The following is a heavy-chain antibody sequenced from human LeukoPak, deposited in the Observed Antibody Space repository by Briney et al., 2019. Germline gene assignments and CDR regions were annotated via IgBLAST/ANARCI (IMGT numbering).Heavy chain of an antibody. CDR3: ARGHYDILTGYSRSPGFDY. Sequence: SETLSLTCAVSGGSISSGGYSWSRIPPPPGQGLEGIGYYCYSGSTYYNLTPKSRVTISVDTSKNPFSLKLSSVTAADTAVYYCARGHYDILTGYSRSPGFDYWGQGTLVTVSS. J-gene: IGHJ4*02. CDR2: YCYSGST. D-gene: IGHD3-9*01. CDR1: GGSISSGGYS. V-gene: IGHV4-30-4*07.